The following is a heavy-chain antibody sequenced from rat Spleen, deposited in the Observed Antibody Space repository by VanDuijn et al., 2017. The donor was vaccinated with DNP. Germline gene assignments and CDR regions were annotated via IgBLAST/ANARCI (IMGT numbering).Heavy chain of an antibody. CDR2: ISTGGGST. Sequence: EVQLVESGGGLVQPGRSLKLSCAASGFTFSNYYMAWVRQAPAKGLEWVAYISTGGGSTYYRDSVKGRFTISRDNAKSTLYLQMDSLRSEDTATYYCATSYGYTYVFDYWGQGVMVTVSS. CDR1: GFTFSNYY. V-gene: IGHV5-27*01. J-gene: IGHJ2*01. CDR3: ATSYGYTYVFDY. D-gene: IGHD1-9*01.